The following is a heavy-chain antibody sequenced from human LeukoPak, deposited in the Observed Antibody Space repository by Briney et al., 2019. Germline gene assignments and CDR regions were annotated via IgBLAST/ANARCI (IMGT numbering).Heavy chain of an antibody. V-gene: IGHV4-59*08. D-gene: IGHD2-8*01. J-gene: IGHJ4*02. CDR3: TVQTEGVDEWSAP. CDR1: GASASGIY. Sequence: SETLSLTCSVSGASASGIYCRCNRQPPGKELEWIGYIYYSESTNYNPSLKSRVTISEATCKKDFSVKRSSVTAAGTAVYYRTVQTEGVDEWSAPGGQGNLVTVSS. CDR2: IYYSEST.